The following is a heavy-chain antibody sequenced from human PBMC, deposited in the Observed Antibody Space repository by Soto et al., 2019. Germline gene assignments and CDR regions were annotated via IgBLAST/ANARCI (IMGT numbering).Heavy chain of an antibody. D-gene: IGHD3-10*01. CDR3: GRIYYNSYYAY. Sequence: VHLQYSGPGVVKPSETLSLTCTISGGAISGYYWTWIRQSPGKGPEYIGYIYNGKPNYNPSLNSRVTISLDTSKTQYSLKLSSVTAADTAVNYCGRIYYNSYYAYWGHGALVTV. CDR2: IYNGKP. J-gene: IGHJ4*01. CDR1: GGAISGYY. V-gene: IGHV4-59*08.